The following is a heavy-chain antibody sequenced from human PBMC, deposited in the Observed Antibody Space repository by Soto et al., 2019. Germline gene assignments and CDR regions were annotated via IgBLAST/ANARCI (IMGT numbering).Heavy chain of an antibody. CDR2: IYHSGST. J-gene: IGHJ4*02. CDR3: ARGMTTVTTFDY. CDR1: GGSISSGGYS. Sequence: QLQLQESGSGLVKPSQTLSLTCAVSGGSISSGGYSWSWIRQPPGKGLESIGYIYHSGSTYYNPSRKSRVTITVDRAKNQFSLKLSSVTAADTAVYYCARGMTTVTTFDYWGQGTLVTVSS. D-gene: IGHD4-17*01. V-gene: IGHV4-30-2*01.